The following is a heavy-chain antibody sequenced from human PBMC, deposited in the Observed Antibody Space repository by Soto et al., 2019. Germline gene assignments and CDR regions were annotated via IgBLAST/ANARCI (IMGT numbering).Heavy chain of an antibody. CDR3: ARVRGTMIVVVIPQTRGWFDP. CDR2: INHSGST. V-gene: IGHV4-34*01. J-gene: IGHJ5*02. D-gene: IGHD3-22*01. Sequence: PSETLSLTCAVYGGSFSGYYWSWIRQPPGKGLEWIGEINHSGSTNYNPSLKSRVTISVDTSKNQFSLKLSSVTAADTAVYYCARVRGTMIVVVIPQTRGWFDPWGQGILVTVSS. CDR1: GGSFSGYY.